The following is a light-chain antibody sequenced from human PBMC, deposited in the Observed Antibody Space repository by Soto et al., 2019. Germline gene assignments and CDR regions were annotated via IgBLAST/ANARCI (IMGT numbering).Light chain of an antibody. J-gene: IGLJ3*02. CDR2: EVS. CDR3: TSDAGSNNLV. CDR1: SSDIGGYNY. V-gene: IGLV2-8*01. Sequence: QSALTQPPSASGSPGQSVTISCTGTSSDIGGYNYVSWYQQHPGKAPKLIIYEVSKRPSGVPDRFSGYKSGNTASLTVSGLQAEDEADYYCTSDAGSNNLVFAGGTKLTVL.